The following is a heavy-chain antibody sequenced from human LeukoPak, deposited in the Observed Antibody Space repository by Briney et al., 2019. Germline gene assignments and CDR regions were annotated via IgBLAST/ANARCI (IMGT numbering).Heavy chain of an antibody. Sequence: GGSLRLSCAASGFTFSSYSMDWVRQAPGKGLEWVSSISSSSTYIYYADSVKGRFTVSRDNAKNSLYLQMNSLRAEDTAVYYCARVLSGYDQTPPDYGGQGTLVTVSS. D-gene: IGHD5-12*01. CDR3: ARVLSGYDQTPPDY. V-gene: IGHV3-21*01. CDR2: ISSSSTYI. J-gene: IGHJ4*02. CDR1: GFTFSSYS.